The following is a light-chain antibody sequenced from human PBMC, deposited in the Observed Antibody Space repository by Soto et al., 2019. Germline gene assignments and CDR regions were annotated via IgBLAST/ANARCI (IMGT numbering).Light chain of an antibody. J-gene: IGLJ3*02. CDR2: RDG. CDR1: SSNIGSHY. Sequence: QSVLTQPPSASGTPGQSLTISCAGSSSNIGSHYVYWYQHLPGTAPKLLIFRDGQRPSGVPDRFFGSKSGTSASLAISGIRSEDEAHYYCAVWDASLTGWVFGGGTKLTVL. CDR3: AVWDASLTGWV. V-gene: IGLV1-47*01.